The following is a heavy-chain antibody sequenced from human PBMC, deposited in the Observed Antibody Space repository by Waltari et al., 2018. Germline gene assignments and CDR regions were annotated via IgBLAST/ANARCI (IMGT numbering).Heavy chain of an antibody. CDR1: GGSMDHYF. J-gene: IGHJ4*02. V-gene: IGHV4-59*01. CDR3: AREIYGGNSRPFDY. D-gene: IGHD2-21*02. CDR2: IYYNGNT. Sequence: QVQLHESGPGLMKPSETLSLTCTVPGGSMDHYFWHWIRQPPGKGLEWLGYIYYNGNTDYNPSLQSRVTSAVDTSRSQFSRNLRSVTAADTAVYFCAREIYGGNSRPFDYWGQGTLVTVSS.